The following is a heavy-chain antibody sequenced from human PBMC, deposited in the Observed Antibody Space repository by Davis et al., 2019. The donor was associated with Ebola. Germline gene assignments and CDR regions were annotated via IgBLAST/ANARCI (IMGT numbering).Heavy chain of an antibody. D-gene: IGHD2-15*01. J-gene: IGHJ4*02. Sequence: GESLKISCAASGFTFSSYAMHWVRQAPGKGLEWVAVISYDGSNKYYADSVKGRFTISRDNSKNTLYLQMNSLRAEDTAVYYCASELVVVVAAHIDYWGQGTLVTVSS. CDR3: ASELVVVVAAHIDY. CDR2: ISYDGSNK. V-gene: IGHV3-30-3*01. CDR1: GFTFSSYA.